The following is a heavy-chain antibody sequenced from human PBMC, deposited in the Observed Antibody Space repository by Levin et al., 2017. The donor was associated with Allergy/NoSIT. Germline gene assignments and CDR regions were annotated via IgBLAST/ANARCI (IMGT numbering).Heavy chain of an antibody. D-gene: IGHD1-26*01. CDR2: ISYDGSNK. CDR3: AREGADGFYYYFPMDV. J-gene: IGHJ6*02. V-gene: IGHV3-30-3*01. CDR1: GFTFSTYA. Sequence: PGESLKISCAASGFTFSTYAMNWVRQAPGKGLEWLAVISYDGSNKYYADSVKGRFTISRDKSQNTLYLQMNSLRPEDTAVYYCAREGADGFYYYFPMDVWGQGTTVTVSS.